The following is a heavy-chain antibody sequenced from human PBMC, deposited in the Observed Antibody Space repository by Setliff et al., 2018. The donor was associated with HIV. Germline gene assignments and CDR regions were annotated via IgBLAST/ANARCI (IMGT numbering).Heavy chain of an antibody. V-gene: IGHV4-39*01. J-gene: IGHJ5*02. D-gene: IGHD6-13*01. CDR2: VYYNGAT. Sequence: SETLSLTCTVSGGSIASSTHYWAWIRQPPGKGLEWIGSVYYNGATDHNPSLKSRVTISVDTSNQQFSLKLRSVTAADTAVYYCARKSRIAAAWFDPWGQGTLVTVSS. CDR3: ARKSRIAAAWFDP. CDR1: GGSIASSTHY.